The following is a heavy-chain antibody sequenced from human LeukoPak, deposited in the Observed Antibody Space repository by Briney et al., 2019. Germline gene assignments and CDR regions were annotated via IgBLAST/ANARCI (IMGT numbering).Heavy chain of an antibody. Sequence: GGSLRLSCAASGFTFSTYTMSWVRQAPGQGLEWVSSISSSSSSLYYADSLKGRFTISRDNAKNSLYLQVNSLRVEDTAVYYCARAFGRCSGGSCYSNSWFDPWGQGTLVTVSS. CDR2: ISSSSSSL. V-gene: IGHV3-21*01. CDR1: GFTFSTYT. J-gene: IGHJ5*02. D-gene: IGHD2-15*01. CDR3: ARAFGRCSGGSCYSNSWFDP.